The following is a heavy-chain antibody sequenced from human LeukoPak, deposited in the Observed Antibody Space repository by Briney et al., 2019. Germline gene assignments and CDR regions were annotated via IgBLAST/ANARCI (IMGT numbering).Heavy chain of an antibody. J-gene: IGHJ4*02. V-gene: IGHV1-8*02. Sequence: ASVKVSCKASGYTFTSYGISWVRQAPGQGLEWLGWMNPNSGNTGYAQKFQGRVTMTRNTSISTAYMELSSLRSEDTAVYYCATQGRDDYYDSSGHFDYWGQGTLVTVSS. CDR2: MNPNSGNT. CDR1: GYTFTSYG. CDR3: ATQGRDDYYDSSGHFDY. D-gene: IGHD3-22*01.